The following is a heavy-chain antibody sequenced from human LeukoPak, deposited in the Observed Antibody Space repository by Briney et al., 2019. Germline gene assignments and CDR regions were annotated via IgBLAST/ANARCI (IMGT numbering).Heavy chain of an antibody. V-gene: IGHV4-59*01. J-gene: IGHJ4*02. CDR3: ARRWHYGSGSYQFDY. D-gene: IGHD3-10*01. CDR1: GGSISSYY. CDR2: ICYSGST. Sequence: SETLSLTCTVSGGSISSYYWSWIRPRPGQGLEWIGYICYSGSTNYNPSLKSRVAISVDTSKNQFSLKLSSVTAADTAVYYCARRWHYGSGSYQFDYWGQGTLVTVSS.